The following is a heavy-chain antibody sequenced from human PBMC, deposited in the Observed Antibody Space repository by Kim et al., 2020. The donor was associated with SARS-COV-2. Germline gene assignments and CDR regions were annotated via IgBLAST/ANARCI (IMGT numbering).Heavy chain of an antibody. J-gene: IGHJ6*02. CDR3: ARDRRQGYYYDSSGSYYYGMDV. Sequence: GGSLRLSCAASGFTVSSNYMSWVRQAPGKGLEWVSVIYSGGSTYYADSVKGRFTISRHNSKNTLYLQMNSLRAEDTAVYYCARDRRQGYYYDSSGSYYYGMDVWGQETTVTVSS. V-gene: IGHV3-53*04. D-gene: IGHD3-22*01. CDR1: GFTVSSNY. CDR2: IYSGGST.